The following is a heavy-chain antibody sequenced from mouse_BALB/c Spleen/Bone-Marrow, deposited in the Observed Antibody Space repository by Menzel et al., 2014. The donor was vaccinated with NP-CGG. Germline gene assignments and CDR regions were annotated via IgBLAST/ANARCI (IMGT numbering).Heavy chain of an antibody. CDR3: ARHDNDGYYLAY. Sequence: QVQLQQSGPGLVAPSQILSITCTISGFSLTSYGVHWVRQPPGKGLEWLVVIWSDGSTTYNSALKSRLSISKDNSKSQVFLKMNSLQTDDTAMYYCARHDNDGYYLAYWGQGTLVTVSA. J-gene: IGHJ3*01. CDR2: IWSDGST. CDR1: GFSLTSYG. V-gene: IGHV2-6-1*01. D-gene: IGHD2-3*01.